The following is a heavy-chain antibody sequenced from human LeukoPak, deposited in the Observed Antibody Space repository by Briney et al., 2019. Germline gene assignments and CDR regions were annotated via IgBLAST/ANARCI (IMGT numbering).Heavy chain of an antibody. D-gene: IGHD4-17*01. CDR2: INPNGGT. CDR3: AREYGDLDY. Sequence: SETLSLTCTVSGGSISGFYWSWIRQPAGKGLEWIGRINPNGGTDYNPSLKSRVTMSTDTSSNKFSLKLRSVTAADTAVYYCAREYGDLDYWGRGTLVTVSS. V-gene: IGHV4-4*07. J-gene: IGHJ4*02. CDR1: GGSISGFY.